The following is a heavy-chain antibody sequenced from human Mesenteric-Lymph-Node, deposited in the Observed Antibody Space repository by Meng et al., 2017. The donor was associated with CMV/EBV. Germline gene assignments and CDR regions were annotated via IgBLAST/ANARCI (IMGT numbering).Heavy chain of an antibody. CDR1: GFSLSTSGVG. CDR2: IYWNDDN. CDR3: ARDIVGSNFDY. V-gene: IGHV2-5*01. J-gene: IGHJ4*02. Sequence: SGPTLVKPTQTLTLTCTFSGFSLSTSGVGVGWIRQPPGKALEWLALIYWNDDNRYSPSLKSRLTTTKDTSKNQVVLTMTNMDPVDTATYYCARDIVGSNFDYWGQGTLVTVSS. D-gene: IGHD5-12*01.